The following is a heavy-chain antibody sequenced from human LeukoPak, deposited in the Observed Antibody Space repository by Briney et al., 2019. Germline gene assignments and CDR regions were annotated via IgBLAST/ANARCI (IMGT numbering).Heavy chain of an antibody. CDR3: ARDRVGYSYGQPNWFDP. V-gene: IGHV1-18*01. D-gene: IGHD5-18*01. J-gene: IGHJ5*02. CDR1: GYTFTNYG. Sequence: GASVKVSCKASGYTFTNYGFSWVRQAPGQGLEWMGWISVYNGNTNYAQKLQGRVTMTTDTSTSTAYMELRSLRSDDTAVYYCARDRVGYSYGQPNWFDPWGQGTLVTVSS. CDR2: ISVYNGNT.